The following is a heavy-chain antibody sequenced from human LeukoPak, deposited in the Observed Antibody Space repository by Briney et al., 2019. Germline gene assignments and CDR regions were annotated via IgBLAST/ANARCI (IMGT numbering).Heavy chain of an antibody. J-gene: IGHJ3*02. CDR3: ARGRGYNAFDI. CDR2: INHSGST. V-gene: IGHV4-34*01. CDR1: GGSFSGYY. Sequence: SETLSLTCAAYGGSFSGYYWSWIRQPPGKGLEWIGEINHSGSTNYNPSLKSRVTISVDTSKKQFSLKLSSVTAADTAVYHCARGRGYNAFDIWGQGTMVTVSS. D-gene: IGHD5-18*01.